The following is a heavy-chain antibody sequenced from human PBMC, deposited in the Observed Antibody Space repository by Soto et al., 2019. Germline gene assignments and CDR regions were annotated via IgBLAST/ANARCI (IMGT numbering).Heavy chain of an antibody. J-gene: IGHJ4*02. Sequence: QVQLQESGPGLVKPSQTLSLTCTVSGDSISSGIHYWSWIRQHPGKGLGWMAYIFYSGGTYYNPSLKSRVTISVDTSKNQFSLNLSSVTAADTAVYYCARASWSFYYFDNWGQGTLVTVSS. CDR2: IFYSGGT. CDR3: ARASWSFYYFDN. CDR1: GDSISSGIHY. V-gene: IGHV4-31*03. D-gene: IGHD3-10*01.